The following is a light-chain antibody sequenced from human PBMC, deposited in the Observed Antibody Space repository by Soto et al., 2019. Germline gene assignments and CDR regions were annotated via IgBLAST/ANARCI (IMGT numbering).Light chain of an antibody. CDR1: QSISFW. V-gene: IGKV1-5*01. Sequence: DIQMTQSPSTLSASVGDRVTITCRSSQSISFWLAWYQQKPGKAPKLLIYDASTLYSGVPSRFSDSRSGSEFTLTISSLQPDDFASYYCQQYNSFAPYSFGQGTKLEI. J-gene: IGKJ2*03. CDR3: QQYNSFAPYS. CDR2: DAS.